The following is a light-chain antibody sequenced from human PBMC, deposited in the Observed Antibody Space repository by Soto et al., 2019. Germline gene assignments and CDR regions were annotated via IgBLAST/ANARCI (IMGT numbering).Light chain of an antibody. CDR2: KAS. J-gene: IGKJ1*01. Sequence: DVKMNQSPSTLSGSVGDRVTITCRASQTISSWLAWYQQKPGKAPKLLIYKASTLKSGVPSRFSGSGSGTDFTLTISRLEPEDFAVYYCQQYGSSPRTFGQGTKVDIK. V-gene: IGKV1-5*03. CDR1: QTISSW. CDR3: QQYGSSPRT.